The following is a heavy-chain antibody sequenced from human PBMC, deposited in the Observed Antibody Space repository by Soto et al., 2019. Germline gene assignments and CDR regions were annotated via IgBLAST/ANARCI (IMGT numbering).Heavy chain of an antibody. Sequence: LSLTCFVSGYSITAGGYYWSWIRHHPGKGLEWIGSFYSSGSIIYNPSLRSRVSISGDTSSNQFSMSLTSVTAADPARYYCARMYSSGSGWFHPWGQGTLVTVSS. D-gene: IGHD6-19*01. J-gene: IGHJ5*02. V-gene: IGHV4-31*03. CDR2: FYSSGSI. CDR1: GYSITAGGYY. CDR3: ARMYSSGSGWFHP.